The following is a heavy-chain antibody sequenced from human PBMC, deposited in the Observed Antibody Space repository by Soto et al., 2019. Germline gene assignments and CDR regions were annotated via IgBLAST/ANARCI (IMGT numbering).Heavy chain of an antibody. CDR3: ASRSSDTNAFDI. Sequence: ASVKVSCKASGYTFTSYGISRVRQAPGQGLEWMGWISAYNGNTNYAQKLQGRVTMTTDTSTSTAYMELRSLRSDDTAVYYCASRSSDTNAFDIWGQGTMVTVSS. J-gene: IGHJ3*02. D-gene: IGHD6-6*01. CDR1: GYTFTSYG. V-gene: IGHV1-18*01. CDR2: ISAYNGNT.